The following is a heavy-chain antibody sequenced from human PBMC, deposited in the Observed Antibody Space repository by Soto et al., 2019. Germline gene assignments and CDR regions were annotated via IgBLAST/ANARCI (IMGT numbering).Heavy chain of an antibody. CDR3: ARDPSAYDLPAY. J-gene: IGHJ4*02. V-gene: IGHV1-69*08. CDR2: IIPILGIV. CDR1: GGTFSSYT. Sequence: QVQLVQSGAEVKKPGSSVKVSCKASGGTFSSYTISWVRQAPGQGLEWMGRIIPILGIVNYAQKFQGRVTITADKSTITAYMELSSLRSEDTAVYYCARDPSAYDLPAYWGQGTLVTVSS. D-gene: IGHD5-12*01.